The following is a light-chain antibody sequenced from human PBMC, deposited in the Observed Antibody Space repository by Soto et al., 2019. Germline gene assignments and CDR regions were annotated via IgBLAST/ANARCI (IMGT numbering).Light chain of an antibody. CDR2: DVS. CDR3: SSYTSSSIVV. CDR1: SSDVGGYNY. Sequence: QSALTQPASVSGSPGQSITISCTGTSSDVGGYNYVSWYQQHPGQAPKLMIYDVSNRPSGVSNRFSGSKAGNTASLTISGLQAADEADYYCSSYTSSSIVVFGGGTKLTVL. V-gene: IGLV2-14*01. J-gene: IGLJ2*01.